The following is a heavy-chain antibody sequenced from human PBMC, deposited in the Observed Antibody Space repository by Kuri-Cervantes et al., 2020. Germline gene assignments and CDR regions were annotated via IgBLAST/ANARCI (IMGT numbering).Heavy chain of an antibody. Sequence: GGSLRLSCAASGFTFSSYAMHWVRQAPGKGLEWVAVISYDGSNKYYADSVKGRFTISRDNSKNTLYLQMNSLRAEDTAVYYCARGGIMVRGVFKSVSGMDVWGQGTTVTVSS. CDR2: ISYDGSNK. J-gene: IGHJ6*02. CDR1: GFTFSSYA. V-gene: IGHV3-30-3*01. D-gene: IGHD3-10*01. CDR3: ARGGIMVRGVFKSVSGMDV.